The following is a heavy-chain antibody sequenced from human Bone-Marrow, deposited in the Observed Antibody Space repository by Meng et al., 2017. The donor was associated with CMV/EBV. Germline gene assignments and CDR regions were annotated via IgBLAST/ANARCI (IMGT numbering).Heavy chain of an antibody. J-gene: IGHJ6*02. CDR1: GYTFTSYY. CDR2: ISAYNGNT. D-gene: IGHD4-11*01. CDR3: ARASPLYYSNEGVYYYYYGMDV. Sequence: ASVKVSCKASGYTFTSYYMHWVRQAPGQGLEWMGWISAYNGNTNYAQKLQGRVTMTTDTSTSTAYMELRSLRSDDTAVYYCARASPLYYSNEGVYYYYYGMDVWGQGTTVTVS. V-gene: IGHV1-18*04.